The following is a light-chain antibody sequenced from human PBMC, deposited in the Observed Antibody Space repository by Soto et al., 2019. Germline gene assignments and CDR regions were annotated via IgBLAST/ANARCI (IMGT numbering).Light chain of an antibody. Sequence: EIVLTQNPGTLSLSPGESCTLSCRAGQTLSSSSLAWYQQKHGQAPRXXIYGTSNRASGIPDRFSGGGSGTDLTITISRLEPEDFAVYYCHQYGSSPLTFGGGTKVDIK. J-gene: IGKJ4*01. CDR1: QTLSSSS. V-gene: IGKV3-20*01. CDR3: HQYGSSPLT. CDR2: GTS.